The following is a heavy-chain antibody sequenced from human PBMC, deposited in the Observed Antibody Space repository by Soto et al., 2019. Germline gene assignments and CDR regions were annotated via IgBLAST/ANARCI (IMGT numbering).Heavy chain of an antibody. CDR3: AGPGYSSQDY. CDR1: GFSFSSYG. Sequence: GGSLRLSCAASGFSFSSYGMEWVRLAPGKGLEWVAATTYDGGIKHYVDSVKGRFTISRDNSKNTLYLQMNSLRAEDTAVYYCAGPGYSSQDYWGQGALVTVSS. V-gene: IGHV3-30*03. J-gene: IGHJ4*02. CDR2: TTYDGGIK. D-gene: IGHD5-18*01.